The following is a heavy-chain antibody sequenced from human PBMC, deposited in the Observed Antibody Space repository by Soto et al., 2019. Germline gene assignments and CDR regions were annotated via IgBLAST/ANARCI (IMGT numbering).Heavy chain of an antibody. Sequence: SQTLSLTCAISGDSVSSNSAAWNWIRQSPSRGLEWLGRTYYRSKWYNDYAVSVKSRITINPDTSKNQFSLLLNAVTPEDTAVYYCARGHSSSWRGYYYGMDVWGQGTTVTGLL. CDR2: TYYRSKWYN. D-gene: IGHD6-13*01. V-gene: IGHV6-1*01. CDR1: GDSVSSNSAA. J-gene: IGHJ6*02. CDR3: ARGHSSSWRGYYYGMDV.